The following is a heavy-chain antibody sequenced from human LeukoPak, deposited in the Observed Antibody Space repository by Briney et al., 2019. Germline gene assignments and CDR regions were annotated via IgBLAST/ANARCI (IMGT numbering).Heavy chain of an antibody. J-gene: IGHJ3*02. V-gene: IGHV4-38-2*02. D-gene: IGHD2-2*02. CDR3: ARPYCSSTSCYTEAFDI. CDR1: GYSLSSGYY. Sequence: PSETLSLTCTVSGYSLSSGYYWGWIRQPPGKGLEWIGSIYHSGSTYYNPSLKSRVTMSVDTSKNQFSLKLSSVTAADTAVYYCARPYCSSTSCYTEAFDIWGQGTMVTVSS. CDR2: IYHSGST.